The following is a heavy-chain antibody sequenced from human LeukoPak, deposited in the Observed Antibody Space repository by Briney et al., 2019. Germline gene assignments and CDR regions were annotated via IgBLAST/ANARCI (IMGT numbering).Heavy chain of an antibody. Sequence: GGSLRLSCAASGFTFDDYGMSWVRQAPGKGLEWVSGINWNGDSTHYADSVKGRFTISRDNAKKTLYLQMNGLRAEDTAVYYCARASNWNDADFEYWGQGTLVTVSS. V-gene: IGHV3-20*04. J-gene: IGHJ4*02. CDR2: INWNGDST. D-gene: IGHD1-1*01. CDR3: ARASNWNDADFEY. CDR1: GFTFDDYG.